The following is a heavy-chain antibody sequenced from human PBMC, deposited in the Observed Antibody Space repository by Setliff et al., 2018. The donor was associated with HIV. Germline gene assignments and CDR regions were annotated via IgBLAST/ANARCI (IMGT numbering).Heavy chain of an antibody. CDR3: ARTLGISSDSNRFDY. CDR2: IIPIFGTP. CDR1: GGTFRNNA. J-gene: IGHJ4*02. V-gene: IGHV1-69*13. Sequence: ASVKVSCKASGGTFRNNAINWVRQAPGQGLEWMGGIIPIFGTPNYAQKFQGRVTITADASTSTVYMELSSLRSEDMAVYYCARTLGISSDSNRFDYWGQGTQVTVSS. D-gene: IGHD4-4*01.